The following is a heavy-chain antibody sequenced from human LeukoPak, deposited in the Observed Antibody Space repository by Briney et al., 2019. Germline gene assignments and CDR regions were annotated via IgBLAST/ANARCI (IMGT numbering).Heavy chain of an antibody. D-gene: IGHD2-15*01. J-gene: IGHJ4*02. V-gene: IGHV3-21*01. CDR3: ARDWRSGGNCFGY. Sequence: GESLRLSRSASGFTFSSYSMNWVRQAPGKGLEWVSSIYTGSTYIYYAESVKGRFIISRDDAKNTLYLQMSSLRAEDTAVYYCARDWRSGGNCFGYWGQGTLVTVSS. CDR2: IYTGSTYI. CDR1: GFTFSSYS.